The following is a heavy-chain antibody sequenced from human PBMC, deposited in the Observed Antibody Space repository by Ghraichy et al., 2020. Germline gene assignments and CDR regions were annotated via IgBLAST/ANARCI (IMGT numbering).Heavy chain of an antibody. CDR3: ARAGYSSGYYYYGMDV. V-gene: IGHV3-33*01. D-gene: IGHD6-19*01. Sequence: GGSLRLSCAASGFTFSNYAMHWVRQAPGKGLEWVAIVWYDGSNKYYADSVKGRFTISRDNSKNTLYLEMNSLRAGDTAVYYCARAGYSSGYYYYGMDVWGQGTTVTVSS. CDR1: GFTFSNYA. J-gene: IGHJ6*02. CDR2: VWYDGSNK.